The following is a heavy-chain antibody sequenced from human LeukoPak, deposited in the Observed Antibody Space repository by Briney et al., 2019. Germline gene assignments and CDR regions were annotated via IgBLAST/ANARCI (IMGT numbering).Heavy chain of an antibody. CDR2: IMSSGGST. D-gene: IGHD5-24*01. CDR3: AKGNSWVDN. CDR1: GFTLSTYA. V-gene: IGHV3-23*01. Sequence: PGGSLRLSCAASGFTLSTYAMSWVRQAPGKGLEWVSAIMSSGGSTFYADSVRGRFTISRDNSNYTLYLQMNSLRAEDTAIYYCAKGNSWVDNWGQGTLVTVPS. J-gene: IGHJ5*02.